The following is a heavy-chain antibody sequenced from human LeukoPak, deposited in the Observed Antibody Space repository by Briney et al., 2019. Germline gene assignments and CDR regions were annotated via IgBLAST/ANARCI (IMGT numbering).Heavy chain of an antibody. CDR1: GGSFSGYY. V-gene: IGHV4-34*01. CDR3: ARRGFAARPIDY. D-gene: IGHD6-6*01. Sequence: SSETLSLTCAVYGGSFSGYYWSWIRQPPGKGLEWIGEINHSGSTNYNPSLKSRVTISVDTSKNQFSLKLSSVTAADTAVYYCARRGFAARPIDYWGQGTLVTVSS. J-gene: IGHJ4*02. CDR2: INHSGST.